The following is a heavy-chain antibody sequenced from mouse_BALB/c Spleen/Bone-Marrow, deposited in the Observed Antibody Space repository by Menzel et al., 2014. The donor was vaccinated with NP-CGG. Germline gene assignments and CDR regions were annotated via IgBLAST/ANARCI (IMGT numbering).Heavy chain of an antibody. Sequence: EVKLMESGGGLVKPEGSLKLSCAASGFTFSSYTMSWVRQTPEKRLEWVATISSGGSYTYYPDSVKGRFTISRDNAKNTLYLQMSSLKSEDTAMYYCTRDPDAYAMDYWGQGTSVTVSS. CDR2: ISSGGSYT. CDR3: TRDPDAYAMDY. CDR1: GFTFSSYT. V-gene: IGHV5-6-4*01. J-gene: IGHJ4*01.